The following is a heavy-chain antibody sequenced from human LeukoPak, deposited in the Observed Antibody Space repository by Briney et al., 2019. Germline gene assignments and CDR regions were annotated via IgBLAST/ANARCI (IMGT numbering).Heavy chain of an antibody. V-gene: IGHV3-11*01. D-gene: IGHD3-22*01. Sequence: PGGSLRLSCAASGFTFSDYYMSWIRQAPGKGLEWVSYISSSGSTIYYADSVKGRFTISRDNAKNSLYLQMNSLRAEDTAVYYCARDYYDSSGYYPGGDYWGQGTLVTVSS. CDR1: GFTFSDYY. J-gene: IGHJ4*02. CDR3: ARDYYDSSGYYPGGDY. CDR2: ISSSGSTI.